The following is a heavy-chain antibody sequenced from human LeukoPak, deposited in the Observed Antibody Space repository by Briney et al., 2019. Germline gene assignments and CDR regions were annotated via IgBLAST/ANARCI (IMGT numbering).Heavy chain of an antibody. CDR1: GSSFTGYY. V-gene: IGHV1-2*02. CDR2: LNPNSGGT. J-gene: IGHJ4*02. CDR3: ARVRSAKFDY. Sequence: ASVKVSCKASGSSFTGYYMHWVRQAPGQGLEWMGGLNPNSGGTNYAQKFQGRVTMTRDTSISTAYMELSRLRPDDTAVYYCARVRSAKFDYWGQGTLVTVSS.